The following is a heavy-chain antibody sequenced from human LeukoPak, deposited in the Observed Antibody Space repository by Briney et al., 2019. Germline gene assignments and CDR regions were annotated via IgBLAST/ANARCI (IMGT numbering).Heavy chain of an antibody. J-gene: IGHJ4*02. CDR1: GGSISSYY. D-gene: IGHD3-16*01. V-gene: IGHV4-59*12. CDR2: ISYSGST. CDR3: ARETLGGTLDY. Sequence: SETLSLTCTVSGGSISSYYWTWIRQPSGQGLECIGYISYSGSTNYSPSLKSRVTISVDTSKNQFSLKLSSVTAAGTAVYYCARETLGGTLDYWGQGTLVTVPS.